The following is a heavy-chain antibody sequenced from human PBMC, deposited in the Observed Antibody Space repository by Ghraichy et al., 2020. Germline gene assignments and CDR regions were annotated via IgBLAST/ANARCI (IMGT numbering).Heavy chain of an antibody. Sequence: SQTLSLTRTVSGGSINSYYWSWIRQPPGKGLEWIGYIYYRGSTNYNPALKSRVTISVDTSKNQFSLNLSSVTAADTAVYYCARYSNSDWYFDLWGRGTPVTVSS. CDR3: ARYSNSDWYFDL. CDR2: IYYRGST. J-gene: IGHJ2*01. V-gene: IGHV4-59*08. D-gene: IGHD6-6*01. CDR1: GGSINSYY.